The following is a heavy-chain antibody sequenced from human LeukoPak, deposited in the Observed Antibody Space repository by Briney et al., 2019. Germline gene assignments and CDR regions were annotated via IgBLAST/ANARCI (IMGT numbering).Heavy chain of an antibody. CDR3: AKPRDYGDFRDFDY. V-gene: IGHV3-74*01. J-gene: IGHJ4*02. CDR2: ISPDVSSI. D-gene: IGHD4-17*01. CDR1: GFTFSSYW. Sequence: GGSLRLSCEASGFTFSSYWMHWVRQPPGKGLMWVSRISPDVSSISYADSVKGRFTISRDNAKNTVYLQMNSLRADDTAEYYCAKPRDYGDFRDFDYWGQGTLVTVSS.